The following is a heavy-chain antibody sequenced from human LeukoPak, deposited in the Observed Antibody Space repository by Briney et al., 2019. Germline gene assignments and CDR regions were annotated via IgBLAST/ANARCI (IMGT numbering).Heavy chain of an antibody. CDR2: ISNSGGTM. Sequence: GGSLRLSCAASGFTFSNYDMSWVRQAPGKGLEWISYISNSGGTMYYADSVKGRFTISRDNAKNSLYLQMNSLGAEDTAVYYCAKEFDSSGFFDCWGQGTLVTVSS. J-gene: IGHJ4*02. V-gene: IGHV3-48*03. D-gene: IGHD3-22*01. CDR1: GFTFSNYD. CDR3: AKEFDSSGFFDC.